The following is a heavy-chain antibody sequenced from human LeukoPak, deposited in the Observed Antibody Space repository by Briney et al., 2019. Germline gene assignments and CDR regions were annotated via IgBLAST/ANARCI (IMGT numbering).Heavy chain of an antibody. CDR1: SGSITSSSYY. CDR2: IYYSGST. Sequence: SETLSLTCTVASGSITSSSYYWGCIRQPPGKGLEWIGSIYYSGSTYYNPSLKSRVTISVDTSKNQFSLKLSSVTAADTAVYYCARQYYHSSGYYYGKIRYFDYWGQGTLVTVSS. J-gene: IGHJ4*02. V-gene: IGHV4-39*01. D-gene: IGHD3-22*01. CDR3: ARQYYHSSGYYYGKIRYFDY.